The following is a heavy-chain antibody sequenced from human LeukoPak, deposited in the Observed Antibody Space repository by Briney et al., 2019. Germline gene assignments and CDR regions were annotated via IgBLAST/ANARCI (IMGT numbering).Heavy chain of an antibody. Sequence: PGGSLRLSCAASGFTFSSYAMSWVRQAPGKGLEWVSAISGSGGSTYYADSVKGRFTISRDNSKNTLYLQMNSLRAADTALYYCAKSGTSSPPRDAFDFWGQGTMVTASS. J-gene: IGHJ3*01. CDR1: GFTFSSYA. D-gene: IGHD3-10*01. CDR2: ISGSGGST. CDR3: AKSGTSSPPRDAFDF. V-gene: IGHV3-23*01.